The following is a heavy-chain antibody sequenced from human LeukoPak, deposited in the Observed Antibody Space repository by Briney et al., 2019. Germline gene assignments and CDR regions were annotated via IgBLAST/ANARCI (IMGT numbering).Heavy chain of an antibody. Sequence: GGSLRLSCAASGFTFSSYAMSWVRQAPGKGLEWVSAISGSGGSTYYADSVKGRFTISRDNSKNTLYLQMNSLRAEDTAVYYCARDSGIAVAGLFDYWGQGTLVTVSS. V-gene: IGHV3-23*01. CDR1: GFTFSSYA. CDR2: ISGSGGST. J-gene: IGHJ4*02. D-gene: IGHD6-19*01. CDR3: ARDSGIAVAGLFDY.